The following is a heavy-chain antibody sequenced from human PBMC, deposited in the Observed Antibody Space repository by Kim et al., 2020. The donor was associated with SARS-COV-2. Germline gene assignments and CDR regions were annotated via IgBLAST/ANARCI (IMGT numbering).Heavy chain of an antibody. D-gene: IGHD1-26*01. CDR2: ISWNSGTI. Sequence: GGSLRLSCVASGFTFDDYSMHWVRQAPGKGLEWVSGISWNSGTIGYADSVKGRFTISRDNAKNSLYLQMNSLRTEDTAVYYCAKLLSTDFIVGAGSGDYWGQGPLDTVP. CDR3: AKLLSTDFIVGAGSGDY. CDR1: GFTFDDYS. J-gene: IGHJ4*02. V-gene: IGHV3-9*01.